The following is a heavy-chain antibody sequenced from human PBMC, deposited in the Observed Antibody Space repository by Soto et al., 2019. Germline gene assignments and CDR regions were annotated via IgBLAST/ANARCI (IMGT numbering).Heavy chain of an antibody. V-gene: IGHV3-23*01. D-gene: IGHD3-10*01. J-gene: IGHJ5*02. Sequence: QLLQSGGGLVQPGGSLTLSCGASGFTFGTTDMSWVRQAPGEGLEWVSTIDGSGGITYYADSVKGRFTISRDNSRNTEYLQMNSLRGDDTALYYCVKNSGWFNTWGQGALVTVSS. CDR3: VKNSGWFNT. CDR2: IDGSGGIT. CDR1: GFTFGTTD.